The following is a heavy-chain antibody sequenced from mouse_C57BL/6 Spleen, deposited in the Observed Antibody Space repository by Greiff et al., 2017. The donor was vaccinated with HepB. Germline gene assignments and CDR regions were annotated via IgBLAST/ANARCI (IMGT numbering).Heavy chain of an antibody. CDR3: ASPYYYGSSYEAMDY. Sequence: QVQLQQSGPELVKPGASVKISCKASGYSFTSYYIHWVKQRPGPGLEWIGWIYPGSGNTKYNEKFKGKATLTADTSSSTAYMQLSSLTSEDSAVYYCASPYYYGSSYEAMDYWGQGTSVTVSS. CDR1: GYSFTSYY. CDR2: IYPGSGNT. D-gene: IGHD1-1*01. V-gene: IGHV1-66*01. J-gene: IGHJ4*01.